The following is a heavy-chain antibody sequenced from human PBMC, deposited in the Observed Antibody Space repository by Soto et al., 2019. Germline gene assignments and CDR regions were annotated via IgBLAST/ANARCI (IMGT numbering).Heavy chain of an antibody. V-gene: IGHV1-69*13. D-gene: IGHD4-17*01. Sequence: SVKVSCKASGGTFSSYAISWVRQAPGQGLEWMGGIIPIFGTADYAQKFQGRVTITADESTSTAYMELSSLRSEDTAVYYCARVDGSPSVTYTYYYYYYGMDVWGQGTTVTISS. CDR2: IIPIFGTA. CDR1: GGTFSSYA. J-gene: IGHJ6*02. CDR3: ARVDGSPSVTYTYYYYYYGMDV.